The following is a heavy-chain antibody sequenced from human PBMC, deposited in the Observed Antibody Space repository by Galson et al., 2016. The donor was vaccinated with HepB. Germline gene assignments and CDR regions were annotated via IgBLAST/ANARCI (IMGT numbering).Heavy chain of an antibody. CDR1: GFTFSNYW. CDR3: ARDYGDGDLDY. D-gene: IGHD4-17*01. V-gene: IGHV3-7*03. Sequence: LRLSCAVSGFTFSNYWMTWVRQAPGKGLEWVAGIKEEGGEKNYVDSVKGRFTISRDNGKNTLYLQMNRLRVEDTAVYYCARDYGDGDLDYWGQGTLVTVSS. CDR2: IKEEGGEK. J-gene: IGHJ4*02.